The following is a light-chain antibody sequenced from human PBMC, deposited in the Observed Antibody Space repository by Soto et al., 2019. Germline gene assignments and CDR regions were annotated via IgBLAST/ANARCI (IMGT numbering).Light chain of an antibody. CDR1: QSISSY. CDR3: QQSYSTPRT. J-gene: IGKJ4*01. Sequence: IKMTQSPSSLSASVGDRVTITCRASQSISSYLNWYQQKPGKAPKLLIYAASSLQSGVPSRFSGSGSGTDFTLTISSLQPEDFATYYCQQSYSTPRTFGGGTKVDI. V-gene: IGKV1-39*01. CDR2: AAS.